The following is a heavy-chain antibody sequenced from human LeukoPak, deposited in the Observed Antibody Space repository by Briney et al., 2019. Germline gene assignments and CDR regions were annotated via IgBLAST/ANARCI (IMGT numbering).Heavy chain of an antibody. CDR1: GFTFSNFG. V-gene: IGHV3-30*02. CDR2: IRYDGSKK. CDR3: AKDRIVGAGSPGYFQH. Sequence: PGGSLRLSCAASGFTFSNFGMHWVRQAPGKGLEWVAFIRYDGSKKYDADSVQGRFTISRDNSKNTLYLQMNSLRVEDTAVYYCAKDRIVGAGSPGYFQHGGQGTLVTVSS. D-gene: IGHD1-26*01. J-gene: IGHJ1*01.